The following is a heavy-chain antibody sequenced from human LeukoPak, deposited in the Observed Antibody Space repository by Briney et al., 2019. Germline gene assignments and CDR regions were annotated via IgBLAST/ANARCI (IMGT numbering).Heavy chain of an antibody. CDR1: GFTFSSYS. CDR2: ISSSSSTI. Sequence: GSLRLSCAASGFTFSSYSMNWVRQAPGKGLEWVSYISSSSSTIYYADSVKGRFTISRDNAQNSLYLQMNSLRDEDTAVYYCAGDTAMVAATPLDYWGQGTLVTVSS. J-gene: IGHJ4*02. CDR3: AGDTAMVAATPLDY. D-gene: IGHD2-15*01. V-gene: IGHV3-48*02.